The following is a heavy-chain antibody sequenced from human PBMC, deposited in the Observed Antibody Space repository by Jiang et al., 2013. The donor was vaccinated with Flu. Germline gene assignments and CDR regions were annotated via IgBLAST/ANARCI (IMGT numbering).Heavy chain of an antibody. CDR1: GGSISSGGYS. J-gene: IGHJ4*02. CDR3: ARSPAPKDIVVVPDQYYFDY. D-gene: IGHD2-2*01. CDR2: IYYSGST. Sequence: PGLVKPSQTLSLTCAVSGGSISSGGYSWSWIRQPPGKGLEWIGYIYYSGSTYYNPSLKSRVTISVDTSKNQFSLKLSSVTAADTAVYYCARSPAPKDIVVVPDQYYFDYWGQGTLVTVSS. V-gene: IGHV4-30-4*07.